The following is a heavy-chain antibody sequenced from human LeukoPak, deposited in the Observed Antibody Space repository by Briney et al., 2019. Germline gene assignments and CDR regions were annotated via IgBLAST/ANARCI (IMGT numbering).Heavy chain of an antibody. CDR3: ARDRWSSSSSEGTLDI. D-gene: IGHD6-6*01. V-gene: IGHV1-69*04. J-gene: IGHJ3*02. CDR1: GGTFSSYA. Sequence: SVKVSCKAPGGTFSSYAISWVRQALGQGLEWMGRIIPILGIANYAQKFQGRVTITADKSTSTAYMELSSPRSEDTAVYYCARDRWSSSSSEGTLDIWGQGTMVTVSS. CDR2: IIPILGIA.